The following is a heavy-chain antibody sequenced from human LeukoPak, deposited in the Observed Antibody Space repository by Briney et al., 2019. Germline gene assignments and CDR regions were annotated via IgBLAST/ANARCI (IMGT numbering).Heavy chain of an antibody. V-gene: IGHV1-69*04. D-gene: IGHD2-15*01. Sequence: GASVKVSCKASGGTFSSYAISWVRQAPGQGLEWMGRIIPILGVANYAQKFQGRVTITADKSTSTAYMELSSLRSEDTAVYYCARERYCSGGSCYLDPLPHPLYYYYGMDVWGQGTTVTVSS. CDR2: IIPILGVA. CDR1: GGTFSSYA. CDR3: ARERYCSGGSCYLDPLPHPLYYYYGMDV. J-gene: IGHJ6*02.